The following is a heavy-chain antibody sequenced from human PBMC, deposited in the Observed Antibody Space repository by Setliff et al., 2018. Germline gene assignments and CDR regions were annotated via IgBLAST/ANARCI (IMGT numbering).Heavy chain of an antibody. CDR3: ARGAPQRSSFDSRYMDV. J-gene: IGHJ6*03. D-gene: IGHD1-1*01. CDR1: GGPLSGFS. V-gene: IGHV4-34*01. CDR2: ITDTGRT. Sequence: KPSETLSLTCTVYGGPLSGFSWNWIRQSPGGGLEWIGEITDTGRTKYIPSLKSRVTISIHMSWNRFSLRLSSLTAADTAVYYCARGAPQRSSFDSRYMDVWDKGATVTVSS.